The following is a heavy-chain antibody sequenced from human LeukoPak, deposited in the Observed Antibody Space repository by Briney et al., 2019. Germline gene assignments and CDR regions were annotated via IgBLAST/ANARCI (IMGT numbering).Heavy chain of an antibody. CDR3: TRPTEGLYCSGGSCYSGEAFDI. CDR1: VFTFSGSA. Sequence: QPGGSLRLSCAASVFTFSGSAMHWVRQASGKGLEWVGRIRSKANSSATAYAVSVKGRFTISRDDSKNTAYLQMNSLKTEDTAVYYCTRPTEGLYCSGGSCYSGEAFDIWGQGTMVTVSS. CDR2: IRSKANSSAT. D-gene: IGHD2-15*01. J-gene: IGHJ3*02. V-gene: IGHV3-73*01.